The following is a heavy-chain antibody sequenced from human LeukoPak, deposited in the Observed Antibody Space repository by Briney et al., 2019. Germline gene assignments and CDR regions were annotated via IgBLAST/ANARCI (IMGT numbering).Heavy chain of an antibody. CDR1: GFTFSSYA. CDR3: AKDLFYGSGSYYNGYAFDI. CDR2: ISGSGGST. J-gene: IGHJ3*02. Sequence: PGGSLRLSCAASGFTFSSYAMSWVRQAPGKGLEWVSAISGSGGSTYYADSVKGRFTISRDNSKNTLYLQMNSLRAEDTAVYYCAKDLFYGSGSYYNGYAFDIWGQGTMVTVSS. D-gene: IGHD3-10*01. V-gene: IGHV3-23*01.